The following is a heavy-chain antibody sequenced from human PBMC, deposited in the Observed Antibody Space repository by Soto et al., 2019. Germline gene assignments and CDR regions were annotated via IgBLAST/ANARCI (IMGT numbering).Heavy chain of an antibody. CDR3: ASRPSHFDFWSGYSD. J-gene: IGHJ4*02. Sequence: SQTLSLTCAVYGGSLSGHYWGWIRQPPGKGLEWIGEIHHGGSTNYNPSLKSRVTISADTSKSQFSLKLSSVTAADTSIYYCASRPSHFDFWSGYSDWGQGNLVTVS. D-gene: IGHD3-3*01. V-gene: IGHV4-34*01. CDR2: IHHGGST. CDR1: GGSLSGHY.